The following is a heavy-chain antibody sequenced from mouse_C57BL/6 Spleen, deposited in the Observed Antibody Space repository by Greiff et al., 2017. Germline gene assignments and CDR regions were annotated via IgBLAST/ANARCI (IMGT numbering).Heavy chain of an antibody. V-gene: IGHV5-6*01. D-gene: IGHD1-1*01. CDR2: ISSGGSYT. CDR1: GFTFSSYG. J-gene: IGHJ4*01. CDR3: ARHGTTVVATDYAMDY. Sequence: EVQLVESGGDLVKPGGSLKLSCAASGFTFSSYGMSWVRQTPDKRLEWVATISSGGSYTYYPDSVKGRFTISRDNAKNTLYLQMSSLKSEDTAMYYCARHGTTVVATDYAMDYWGQGTSVTVSS.